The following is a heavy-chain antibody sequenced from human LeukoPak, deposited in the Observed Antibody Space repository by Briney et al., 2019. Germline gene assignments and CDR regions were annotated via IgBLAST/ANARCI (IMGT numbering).Heavy chain of an antibody. D-gene: IGHD2-8*02. Sequence: GASVKVSCKASGYTFTSYDINWVRQATGQGLEWMGWMNPNSGNTGYAQKFQGRVTMTRNTSISTAYMELSSLRSEDTAVYYCARSGYCTGGVCYRSHDRWGQGTLVTVSS. CDR2: MNPNSGNT. J-gene: IGHJ5*02. V-gene: IGHV1-8*01. CDR3: ARSGYCTGGVCYRSHDR. CDR1: GYTFTSYD.